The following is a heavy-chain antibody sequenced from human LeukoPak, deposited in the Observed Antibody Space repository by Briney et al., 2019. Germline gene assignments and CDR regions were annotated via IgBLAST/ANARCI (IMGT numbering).Heavy chain of an antibody. D-gene: IGHD6-19*01. CDR2: MYYSGST. CDR3: ATYSSGSFDY. V-gene: IGHV4-59*01. J-gene: IGHJ4*02. Sequence: PSETLSLTCTVSGGPISRYYWSWIRRPPGKGLEWLGFMYYSGSTNYNPSLKSRVTISIDTSKNQFSLKLSSVTAADTAMYYCATYSSGSFDYWGQGTLVTVSS. CDR1: GGPISRYY.